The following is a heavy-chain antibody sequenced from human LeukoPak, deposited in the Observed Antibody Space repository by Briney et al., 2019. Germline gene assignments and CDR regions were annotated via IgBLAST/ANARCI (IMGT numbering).Heavy chain of an antibody. V-gene: IGHV1-2*04. J-gene: IGHJ4*02. D-gene: IGHD6-19*01. CDR3: ARGGYSSGWYDY. CDR1: GNTFTGYY. CDR2: INPNSGGT. Sequence: ASVKVSCKASGNTFTGYYMHWARQAPGQGLEWMGWINPNSGGTNYAQKFQGWVTMTRDTSISTAYMELSRLRSDDTAVYYCARGGYSSGWYDYWGQGTLVTVSS.